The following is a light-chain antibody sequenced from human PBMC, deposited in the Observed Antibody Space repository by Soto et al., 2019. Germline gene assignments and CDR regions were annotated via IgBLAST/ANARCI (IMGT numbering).Light chain of an antibody. Sequence: EIVMTQSPATLSLSPGERATLSCRASQSVSSNLAWYQQKPGQAPRLLIYGASTRATGIPARFSGSGSGTEFTLTISSLQSEDFAVYYCQHYNNWPPWTFGQGTKVELK. CDR2: GAS. J-gene: IGKJ1*01. CDR3: QHYNNWPPWT. V-gene: IGKV3-15*01. CDR1: QSVSSN.